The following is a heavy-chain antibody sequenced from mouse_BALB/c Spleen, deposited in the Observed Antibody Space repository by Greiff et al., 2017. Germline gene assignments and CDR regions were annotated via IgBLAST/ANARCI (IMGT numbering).Heavy chain of an antibody. CDR1: GFNIKDTY. Sequence: EVQLQESGAELVKPGASVKLSCTASGFNIKDTYMHWVKQRPEQGLEWIGRIDPANGNTKYDPKFQGKATITADTSSNTAYLQLSSLTSEDTAVYYCASGIEGDYWGQGTTLTVSS. CDR2: IDPANGNT. CDR3: ASGIEGDY. V-gene: IGHV14-3*02. J-gene: IGHJ2*01.